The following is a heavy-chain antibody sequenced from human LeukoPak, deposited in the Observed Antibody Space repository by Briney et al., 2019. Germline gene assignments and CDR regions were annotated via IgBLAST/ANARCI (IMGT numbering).Heavy chain of an antibody. CDR1: GFTFSSYG. V-gene: IGHV3-30*02. CDR3: AKDSDYTYAYVY. CDR2: IRYDGSNK. D-gene: IGHD3-16*01. Sequence: GGSLRLSCAASGFTFSSYGMRWVRQAPGKGLEWVAFIRYDGSNKYYADSVKGRFTISRDNSKSTLYLQMNSLRAEDTAVYYCAKDSDYTYAYVYWGQGTLVTVSS. J-gene: IGHJ4*02.